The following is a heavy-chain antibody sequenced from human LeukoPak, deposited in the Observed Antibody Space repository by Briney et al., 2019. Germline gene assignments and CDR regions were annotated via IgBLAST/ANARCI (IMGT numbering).Heavy chain of an antibody. CDR1: GFTFSSYA. D-gene: IGHD3-3*02. CDR3: ARDHRISSLFDY. V-gene: IGHV3-30-3*01. CDR2: ISYDGSNK. Sequence: PGGSLRLSCAASGFTFSSYAMHWVRQAPGKGLEWVAVISYDGSNKYYADSVKGRFTISRDNSKNTLYLQMNSLRAEDTAVYYCARDHRISSLFDYWGQGTLVTVSS. J-gene: IGHJ4*02.